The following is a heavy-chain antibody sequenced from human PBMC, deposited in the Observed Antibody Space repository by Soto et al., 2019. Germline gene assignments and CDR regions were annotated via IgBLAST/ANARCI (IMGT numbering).Heavy chain of an antibody. CDR3: ARRSPSWAFDI. CDR2: ISGSGSST. V-gene: IGHV3-23*01. Sequence: EVQLLESGGGLVQPGGSLRLSCAASGFTFSNYAMNWVRQAPGKGLEWVSVISGSGSSTYYADSVKGRFSISRAHSKNTLYLQMSSLRADDTAVYYCARRSPSWAFDIWGQGTMVTVSS. CDR1: GFTFSNYA. D-gene: IGHD2-15*01. J-gene: IGHJ3*02.